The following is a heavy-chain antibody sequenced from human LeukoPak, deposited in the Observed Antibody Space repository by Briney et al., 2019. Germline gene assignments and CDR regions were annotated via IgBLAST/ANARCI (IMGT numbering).Heavy chain of an antibody. CDR1: GGTFSSYS. CDR3: AREIAAAGTKPDY. Sequence: SVKVSCKASGGTFSSYSISWVRQAPGQGLEWMGRIIPILGIANYAQKFQGRVTITADKSTSTAYMELSSLRSEDTAVYYCAREIAAAGTKPDYWGQGTLVTVSS. J-gene: IGHJ4*02. V-gene: IGHV1-69*04. CDR2: IIPILGIA. D-gene: IGHD6-13*01.